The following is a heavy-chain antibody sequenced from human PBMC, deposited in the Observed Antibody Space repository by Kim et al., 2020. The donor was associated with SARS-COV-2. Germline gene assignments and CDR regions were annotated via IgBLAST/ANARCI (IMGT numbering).Heavy chain of an antibody. Sequence: GGSLRLSYTVSGFSFGDYAMRWVRQAPGKGLEWVAAISGDGGSLCYADSVKGRFTISRDNSRSSLYLQMDSLGAEDTALYYCAKLPDLSYPGSVTWG. CDR3: AKLPDLSYPGSVT. D-gene: IGHD2-2*01. V-gene: IGHV3-9*01. J-gene: IGHJ5*01. CDR1: GFSFGDYA. CDR2: ISGDGGSL.